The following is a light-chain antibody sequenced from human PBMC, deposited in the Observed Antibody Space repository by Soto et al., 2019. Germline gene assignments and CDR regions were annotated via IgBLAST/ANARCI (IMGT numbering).Light chain of an antibody. Sequence: QSVLTQPASVSGSPGQSITISCTGTSSDVGAYNNVSWYQQHPGKAPKLMIFDVSIRASGVSDRFSGSKSGNTASLTISGLQAEDEADYYCSSYTRSSTLVFGGGTKVTVL. J-gene: IGLJ2*01. CDR3: SSYTRSSTLV. CDR1: SSDVGAYNN. V-gene: IGLV2-14*03. CDR2: DVS.